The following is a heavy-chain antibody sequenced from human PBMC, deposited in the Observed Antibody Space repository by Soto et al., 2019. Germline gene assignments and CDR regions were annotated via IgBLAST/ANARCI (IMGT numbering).Heavy chain of an antibody. CDR3: ARVQSLAGVY. D-gene: IGHD6-19*01. V-gene: IGHV3-7*05. J-gene: IGHJ4*02. Sequence: EVQLVESGGGLVQPGGSLRLSCAASGFTFSNYWMSWVRQAPGKGLEWVANIKQDGGDKYYVDSVKGRFSISRDNAKNSLYLHMNSLRAEGTAVYYCARVQSLAGVYWGQGTLVTVSS. CDR1: GFTFSNYW. CDR2: IKQDGGDK.